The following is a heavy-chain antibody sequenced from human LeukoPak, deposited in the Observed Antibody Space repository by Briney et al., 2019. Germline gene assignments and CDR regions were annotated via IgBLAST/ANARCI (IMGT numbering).Heavy chain of an antibody. CDR2: INPSGGST. J-gene: IGHJ3*02. D-gene: IGHD2-15*01. V-gene: IGHV1-46*01. CDR1: GYTFTSYY. Sequence: ASVKVSCKASGYTFTSYYMHWVRQAPGQGLEWMGIINPSGGSTSYAQKFQGRVTMTRDTSTSTVYMELSSLRSEDTAVYYCARDSHTPGGSRAFEIWGQGTMVTVSS. CDR3: ARDSHTPGGSRAFEI.